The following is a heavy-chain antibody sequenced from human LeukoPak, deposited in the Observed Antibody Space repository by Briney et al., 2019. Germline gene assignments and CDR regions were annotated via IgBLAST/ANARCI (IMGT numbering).Heavy chain of an antibody. CDR2: IYTSGST. V-gene: IGHV4-4*07. J-gene: IGHJ6*02. CDR1: GGSISSYY. CDR3: ARSIGWANYYYYGMDV. Sequence: ASETLSLTCTVSGGSISSYYWSWIRQPAGKGLEWIGRIYTSGSTNYNPSLKSRVTMSVDTSKNQFSLKLSSVTAADTAVYYCARSIGWANYYYYGMDVWGQGTTVTVSS. D-gene: IGHD6-19*01.